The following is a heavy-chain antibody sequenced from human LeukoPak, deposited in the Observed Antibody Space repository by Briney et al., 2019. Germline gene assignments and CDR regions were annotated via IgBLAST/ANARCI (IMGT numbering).Heavy chain of an antibody. J-gene: IGHJ4*02. CDR1: GYTFTSYD. CDR2: ISAYNANT. V-gene: IGHV1-18*01. D-gene: IGHD5-18*01. CDR3: ARSTPMAPFDY. Sequence: ASVKVSCKASGYTFTSYDINWVRQAPGQGLEWMGWISAYNANTNYAQKLQGRVTMTTDTSTRTAYMELRGLRSDDTAMYYCARSTPMAPFDYWGQGTLVTVSS.